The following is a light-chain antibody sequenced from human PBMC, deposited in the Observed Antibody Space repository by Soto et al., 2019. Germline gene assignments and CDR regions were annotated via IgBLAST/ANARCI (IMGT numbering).Light chain of an antibody. CDR2: DAS. Sequence: DIQMTQSPSTLSAAAGDRVTITCRASQSISSWLAWYQHKPGKAPKLLIYDASNLDSGVPSRFSGSGSGTDFTLTITYLQPEDFATYYCQQANSFPWTFGQGTKVDIK. V-gene: IGKV1-5*01. CDR3: QQANSFPWT. J-gene: IGKJ1*01. CDR1: QSISSW.